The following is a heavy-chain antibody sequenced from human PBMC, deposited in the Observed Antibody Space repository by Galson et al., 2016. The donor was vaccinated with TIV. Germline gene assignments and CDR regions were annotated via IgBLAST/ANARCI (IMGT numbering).Heavy chain of an antibody. V-gene: IGHV3-30*18. Sequence: SLRLSCAASGFTFSSYNMHWVRQAPGKGLEWVAVIAYDGSYKHYAGSVKGRFTISRDIYKKTLYLQMNSLGPDDTGVYYCAKDFGCTSSSCAAYGCFDPLGQGTLVTVSS. J-gene: IGHJ5*02. CDR3: AKDFGCTSSSCAAYGCFDP. CDR1: GFTFSSYN. CDR2: IAYDGSYK. D-gene: IGHD2-2*01.